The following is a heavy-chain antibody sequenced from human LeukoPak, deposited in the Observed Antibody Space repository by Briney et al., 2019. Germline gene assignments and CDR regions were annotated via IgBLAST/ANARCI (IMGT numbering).Heavy chain of an antibody. Sequence: GGSLRLSCAASGFTFSSYAMGWVRQAPGKGLEWVSAISGSDVSTYYAGSVKGRFTISRDNSKSTLYLQMNSLRAEDTAVYYCARTRVLRYFDWLLFDSWGQGTLVTVSS. CDR3: ARTRVLRYFDWLLFDS. CDR2: ISGSDVST. D-gene: IGHD3-9*01. J-gene: IGHJ4*02. V-gene: IGHV3-23*01. CDR1: GFTFSSYA.